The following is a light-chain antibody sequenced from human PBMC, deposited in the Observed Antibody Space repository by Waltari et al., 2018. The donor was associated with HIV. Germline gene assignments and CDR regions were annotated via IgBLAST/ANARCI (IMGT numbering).Light chain of an antibody. V-gene: IGKV3-15*01. CDR1: QSIIAK. Sequence: EIVMTQSPPTLSVSPGQRVTLSCRASQSIIAKVAWYQQSPGQGPRLLIYEAATRPTGIPARFSGSGSGTEFTLTISSLQSEDFATYFCQQYDSGPRGITFGQGTMLEIK. J-gene: IGKJ2*01. CDR2: EAA. CDR3: QQYDSGPRGIT.